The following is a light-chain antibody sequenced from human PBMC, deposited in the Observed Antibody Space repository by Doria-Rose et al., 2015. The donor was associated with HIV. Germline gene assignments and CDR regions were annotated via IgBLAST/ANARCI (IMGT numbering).Light chain of an antibody. J-gene: IGKJ1*01. Sequence: TQSPGTLSLSPGERATLSCRASQSFSSAYLAWYQQKPGQAPSLLIYDGSTRATGIPDRFNASGSGTDFTLTINRLEPEDFALYYCHQYGTSWTFGQGTTVEI. CDR3: HQYGTSWT. CDR1: QSFSSAY. CDR2: DGS. V-gene: IGKV3-20*01.